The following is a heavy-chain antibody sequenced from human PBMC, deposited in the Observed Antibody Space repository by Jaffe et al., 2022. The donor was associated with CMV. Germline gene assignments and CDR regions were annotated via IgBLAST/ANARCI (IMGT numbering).Heavy chain of an antibody. CDR3: AKDHLEGHIVVVTATQLGY. CDR2: ISGSGGST. J-gene: IGHJ4*02. D-gene: IGHD2-21*02. Sequence: EVQLVESGGGLVQPGGSLRLSCAASGFTFSSYAMSWVRQAPGKGLEWVSAISGSGGSTYYADSVKGRFTISRDNSKNTLYLQMNSLRAEDTAVYYCAKDHLEGHIVVVTATQLGYWGQGTLVTVSS. V-gene: IGHV3-23*04. CDR1: GFTFSSYA.